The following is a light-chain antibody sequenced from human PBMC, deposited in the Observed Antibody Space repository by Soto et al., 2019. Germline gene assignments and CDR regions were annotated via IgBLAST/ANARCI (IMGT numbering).Light chain of an antibody. CDR1: QSVVTNY. CDR2: GAS. CDR3: QQFDSSQWT. V-gene: IGKV3-20*01. Sequence: VFTKCPVNLSLSPAERATLSCRASQSVVTNYLAWYQQKPGQAPRLLIYGASSMATGIPARFSGSGSGTEFTLTISGLEPEDFAMYYCQQFDSSQWTFGQGTKVDIK. J-gene: IGKJ1*01.